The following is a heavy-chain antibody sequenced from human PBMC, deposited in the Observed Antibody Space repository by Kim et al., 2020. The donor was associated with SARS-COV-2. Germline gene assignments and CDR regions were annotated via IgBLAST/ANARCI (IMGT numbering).Heavy chain of an antibody. CDR2: IYHSGST. J-gene: IGHJ4*02. CDR3: ARVSTLRGYDFWCGYFAY. Sequence: SETLSLTCAVSGGSISSGGYSWSWIRQPPGEGLEWIGYIYHSGSTYYNPSLKSRVTISVDRSKNQFSLKLSSVTAADTAVYYCARVSTLRGYDFWCGYFAYWGQGTLVTVSS. V-gene: IGHV4-30-2*01. D-gene: IGHD3-3*01. CDR1: GGSISSGGYS.